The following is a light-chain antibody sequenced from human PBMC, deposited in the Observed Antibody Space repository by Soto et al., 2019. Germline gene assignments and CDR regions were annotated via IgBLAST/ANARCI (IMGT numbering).Light chain of an antibody. CDR2: AAS. J-gene: IGKJ1*01. V-gene: IGKV1-17*01. Sequence: DIQMTQFPSSLSASVGDRVTITCRASQGIRNDLGCYQQKPGKAPKRLIYAASSLQSAVPSRFSGSGSGTECTLAISSLQHEDSAAFYCLQHSTYPLTFGKGTKVEIK. CDR3: LQHSTYPLT. CDR1: QGIRND.